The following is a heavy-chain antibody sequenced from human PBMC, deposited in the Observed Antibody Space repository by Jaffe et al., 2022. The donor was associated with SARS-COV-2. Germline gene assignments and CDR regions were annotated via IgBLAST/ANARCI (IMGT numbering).Heavy chain of an antibody. CDR3: ARSHRSGWLSRAFDI. V-gene: IGHV4-61*02. Sequence: QVQLQESGPGLVKPSQTLSLTCTVPGGSFTTVSYYWSWIRQPAGKGLEWIGRIFPSGSTNYNPSLRSRVTISVDTSKNQFSLRLNSVTATDTAVYFCARSHRSGWLSRAFDIWGQGTMVTVSS. D-gene: IGHD6-19*01. CDR1: GGSFTTVSYY. CDR2: IFPSGST. J-gene: IGHJ3*02.